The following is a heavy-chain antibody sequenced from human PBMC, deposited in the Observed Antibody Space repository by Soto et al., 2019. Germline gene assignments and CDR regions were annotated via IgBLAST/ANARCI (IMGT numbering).Heavy chain of an antibody. CDR1: GFTFSSYA. CDR2: ISGSGGST. CDR3: AKDGPTYYDFWSGYYNWFDP. Sequence: GGSLRLSCAASGFTFSSYAMSWVRQAPGKGLEWVSAISGSGGSTYYADSVKGRFTISRDNSKNTLYLQMNSLRAEDTAVYYCAKDGPTYYDFWSGYYNWFDPWGQGTLVTVSS. V-gene: IGHV3-23*01. J-gene: IGHJ5*02. D-gene: IGHD3-3*01.